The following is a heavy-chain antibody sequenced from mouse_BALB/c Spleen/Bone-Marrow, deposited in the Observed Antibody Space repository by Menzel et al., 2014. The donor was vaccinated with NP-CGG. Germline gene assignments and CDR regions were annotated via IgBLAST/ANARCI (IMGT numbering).Heavy chain of an antibody. J-gene: IGHJ1*01. CDR2: INPDSSTI. D-gene: IGHD1-1*01. CDR1: GFDFSRFW. V-gene: IGHV4-1*02. Sequence: EVKLMESGGGLVQPGGSPKVSCAASGFDFSRFWMSWVRQAPGKGLEWIGEINPDSSTINYTPSLKDKLIISRDSAKNTLYLQMSKVRSEGTALYYCARRYGSSYRYWYFDVWGAGTTVTVSS. CDR3: ARRYGSSYRYWYFDV.